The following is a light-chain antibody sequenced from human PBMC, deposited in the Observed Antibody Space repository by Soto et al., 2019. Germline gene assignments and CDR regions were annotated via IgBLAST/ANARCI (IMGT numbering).Light chain of an antibody. CDR2: EVT. J-gene: IGLJ2*01. V-gene: IGLV2-8*01. CDR1: SSDVGGYNF. Sequence: QSALTQPPSASGSPGQSVTISCTGTSSDVGGYNFVSWYQQHPGKAPKLMIYEVTKRPSGVPDRFSGSKSGNTASLTVSGLQAEDDADYYCSSYAGRNNLVFGGGTKLTVL. CDR3: SSYAGRNNLV.